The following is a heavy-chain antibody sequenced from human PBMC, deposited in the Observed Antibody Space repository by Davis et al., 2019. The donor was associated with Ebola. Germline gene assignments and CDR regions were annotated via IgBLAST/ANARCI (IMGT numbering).Heavy chain of an antibody. CDR3: ARGEIDQKGRGSSFDI. D-gene: IGHD5-24*01. Sequence: ASVKVSCKASGYTFTSYGISWVRQAPGQGLEWMGWISAYNGNTNYAQKLQGRVTMTTDTSTSTAYMELSSLRSEDTAVYYCARGEIDQKGRGSSFDIWGQGTMVTVSS. CDR1: GYTFTSYG. V-gene: IGHV1-18*04. CDR2: ISAYNGNT. J-gene: IGHJ3*02.